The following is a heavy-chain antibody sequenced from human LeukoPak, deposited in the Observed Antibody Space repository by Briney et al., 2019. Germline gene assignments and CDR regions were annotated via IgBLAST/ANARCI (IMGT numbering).Heavy chain of an antibody. CDR2: IYYSGST. CDR1: GGSISSSSYY. D-gene: IGHD3-10*01. V-gene: IGHV4-39*01. Sequence: PSETLSLTCTVSGGSISSSSYYWGWIRQPPGKGLEWIGSIYYSGSTYYNPSLKSRVTISVDTSKNQFSLKLSSVTAADTAVYFCAGQGHVLLWFGELLSWFEPWGQGTLVTVSS. J-gene: IGHJ5*02. CDR3: AGQGHVLLWFGELLSWFEP.